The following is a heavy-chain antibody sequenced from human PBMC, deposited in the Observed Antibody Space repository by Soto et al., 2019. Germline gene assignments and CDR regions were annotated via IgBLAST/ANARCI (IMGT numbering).Heavy chain of an antibody. Sequence: EVQLLESGGGLVQPGGSLRLSCAASGFTFSSYAMSWVRQAPGKGLEWVSAISGSGGSTYYADSVKGRFTISRDNSKNTLYLQMNSLRAEDTAVYYCARGSGGSGLYNWFDPWGQGTLVTVSS. CDR1: GFTFSSYA. V-gene: IGHV3-23*01. D-gene: IGHD2-15*01. CDR2: ISGSGGST. CDR3: ARGSGGSGLYNWFDP. J-gene: IGHJ5*02.